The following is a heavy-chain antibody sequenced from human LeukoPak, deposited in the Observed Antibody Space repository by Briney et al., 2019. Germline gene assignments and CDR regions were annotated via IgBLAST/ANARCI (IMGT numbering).Heavy chain of an antibody. J-gene: IGHJ4*02. CDR1: GFTFSSYW. D-gene: IGHD3-3*01. Sequence: GGSLRLSCAASGFTFSSYWMSWVRQAPGKGLEWVANIKQDGSEKYYVDSVKGRFTISRDNAKNSLYLQMNSLRAEDTAVYYCARGGDDFWSGYSDYWGQGTLVTVSS. CDR2: IKQDGSEK. CDR3: ARGGDDFWSGYSDY. V-gene: IGHV3-7*01.